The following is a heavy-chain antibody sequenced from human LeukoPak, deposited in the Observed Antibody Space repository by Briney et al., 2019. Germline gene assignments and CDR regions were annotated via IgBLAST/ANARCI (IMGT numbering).Heavy chain of an antibody. CDR2: TYYRSTWYN. J-gene: IGHJ5*02. D-gene: IGHD2-2*01. CDR1: GDSFSSNSVT. Sequence: QTLSLTCAISGDSFSSNSVTWNWIRQSPSRGLEWLGRTYYRSTWYNDYAVSVRGRITVNPDTSKNQFSLHLNSVTPEDTAVYYCARRLTQYDCFDPWGQGILVTVSS. CDR3: ARRLTQYDCFDP. V-gene: IGHV6-1*01.